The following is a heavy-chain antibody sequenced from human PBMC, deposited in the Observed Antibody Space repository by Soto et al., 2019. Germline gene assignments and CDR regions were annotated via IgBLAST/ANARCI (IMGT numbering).Heavy chain of an antibody. V-gene: IGHV3-74*01. CDR2: INSDGSST. D-gene: IGHD6-13*01. J-gene: IGHJ6*02. CDR1: GFTFSSYW. CDR3: ARDMAAATNYYSYYGMDV. Sequence: GGSLRLSCAASGFTFSSYWMHWVRQAPGKGLVWVSRINSDGSSTSYADSVKGRFTISRDNAKNTLYLQMNSLRAEDTAVYYCARDMAAATNYYSYYGMDVWGQGTTVTVSS.